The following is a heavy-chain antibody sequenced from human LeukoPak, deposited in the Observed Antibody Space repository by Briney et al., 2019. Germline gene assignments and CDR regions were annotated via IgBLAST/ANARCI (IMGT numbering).Heavy chain of an antibody. CDR1: GGSVSSGSYY. CDR2: IYYSGST. J-gene: IGHJ4*02. V-gene: IGHV4-61*01. Sequence: SETLSLTCTVSGGSVSSGSYYWNWIRQPPGKGLEWIGHIYYSGSTNYNPSLKSRVTISVDTSKNQFSLKLSSVTAADTAVYYCARQGWSIAAAIDYWGQGTLVTVSS. CDR3: ARQGWSIAAAIDY. D-gene: IGHD6-13*01.